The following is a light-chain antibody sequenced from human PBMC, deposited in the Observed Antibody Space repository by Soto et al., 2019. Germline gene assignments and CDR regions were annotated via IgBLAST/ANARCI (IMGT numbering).Light chain of an antibody. Sequence: DIQMTQSPSSLSAFVGDRVTITCRASQSITNYLNCYQQKPGKAPKLLLYAVSSLQSGVPSRFSGSGSGTDFTLTISTMQPEDFASYYCQQSYSTPYTFGQGTKLEIK. CDR1: QSITNY. CDR3: QQSYSTPYT. J-gene: IGKJ2*01. V-gene: IGKV1-39*01. CDR2: AVS.